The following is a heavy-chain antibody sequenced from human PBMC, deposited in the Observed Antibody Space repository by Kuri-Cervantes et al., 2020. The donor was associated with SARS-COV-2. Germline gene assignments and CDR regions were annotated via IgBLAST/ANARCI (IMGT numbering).Heavy chain of an antibody. D-gene: IGHD3-9*01. V-gene: IGHV4-34*09. CDR3: ARGYYDILTGRWYFDL. CDR2: IYYSGST. CDR1: GGSFSGYY. J-gene: IGHJ2*01. Sequence: LRLSCAVYGGSFSGYYWTWIRRPPGKGLEWIGYIYYSGSTYYNPSLKSRVTISVDTSKNQFSLKLSSVTAADTAVYYCARGYYDILTGRWYFDLWGRGTLVTVSS.